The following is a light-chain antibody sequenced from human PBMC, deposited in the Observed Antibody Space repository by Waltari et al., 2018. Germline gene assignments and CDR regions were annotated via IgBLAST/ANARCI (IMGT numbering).Light chain of an antibody. CDR1: QSVGRS. Sequence: DIVLTQSPGTLSLSPGERATLSCRASQSVGRSLAWYQQKPGQAPRLLIYDASTRATGIPDRFSGSGSGTDFSLSISRLAPDDLAVYYCQHYVRLPVTFGQGTNVEFK. CDR2: DAS. V-gene: IGKV3-20*01. J-gene: IGKJ1*01. CDR3: QHYVRLPVT.